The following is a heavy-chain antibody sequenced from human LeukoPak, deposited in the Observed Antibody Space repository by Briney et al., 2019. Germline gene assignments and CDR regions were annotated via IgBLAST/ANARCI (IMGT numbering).Heavy chain of an antibody. CDR3: AKGDKIWYWYFDY. D-gene: IGHD2-8*02. Sequence: SGGSLRLSCATSGFTFNNYVMTWVRQAPGKGLEWVSGISDSGRSTYYADSVKGRFTISRDNSKNTLYLHMNNLRADDTAVYYCAKGDKIWYWYFDYWGQGTLVTVSS. V-gene: IGHV3-23*01. J-gene: IGHJ4*02. CDR2: ISDSGRST. CDR1: GFTFNNYV.